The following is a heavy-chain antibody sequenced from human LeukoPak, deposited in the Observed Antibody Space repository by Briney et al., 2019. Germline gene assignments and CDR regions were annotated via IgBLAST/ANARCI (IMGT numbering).Heavy chain of an antibody. J-gene: IGHJ4*02. Sequence: GSSVKVSCKASGGTFSSYAISWVRQAPGQGLEWMGGIIPIFGTANYAQKFQGRVTITTDESTSTAYMELSSLRSEDTAVYYCAVNIAVAGNMDYWGQGTLVTVSS. D-gene: IGHD6-19*01. CDR2: IIPIFGTA. CDR3: AVNIAVAGNMDY. CDR1: GGTFSSYA. V-gene: IGHV1-69*05.